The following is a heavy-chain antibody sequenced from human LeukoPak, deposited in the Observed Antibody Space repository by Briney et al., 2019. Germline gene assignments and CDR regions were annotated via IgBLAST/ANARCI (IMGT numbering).Heavy chain of an antibody. V-gene: IGHV4-34*01. D-gene: IGHD3-9*01. J-gene: IGHJ4*02. CDR1: GGSLSGYY. CDR2: INHSGST. CDR3: ARAGYDILTGYYKGYDY. Sequence: SETLSLTCAVYGGSLSGYYWSWIRQPPGKGLEWIGEINHSGSTNYNPSLKSRVTISVDTSKNQFSLKLSSVTAADTAVYYCARAGYDILTGYYKGYDYWGQGTLVTVSS.